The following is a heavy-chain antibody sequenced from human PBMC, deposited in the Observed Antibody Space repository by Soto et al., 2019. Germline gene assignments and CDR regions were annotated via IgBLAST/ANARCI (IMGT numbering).Heavy chain of an antibody. CDR2: ISYDGSNK. V-gene: IGHV3-30-3*01. Sequence: QVQLVESGGGVVQPGRFLRLSCAASGFTFSSYAMHWVRQAPGKGLEWVAVISYDGSNKYYADSVKGRFTISRDNSKNRLYMQMNSLRAEDTAVYYCARGGDIVLVPAARLKNYGMDVWGQGTTVTVSS. D-gene: IGHD2-2*01. J-gene: IGHJ6*02. CDR3: ARGGDIVLVPAARLKNYGMDV. CDR1: GFTFSSYA.